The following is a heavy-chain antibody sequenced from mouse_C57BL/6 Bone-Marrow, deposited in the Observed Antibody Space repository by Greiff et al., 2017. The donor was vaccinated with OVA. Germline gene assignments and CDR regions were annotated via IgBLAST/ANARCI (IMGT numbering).Heavy chain of an antibody. V-gene: IGHV5-6*01. D-gene: IGHD1-1*01. CDR2: ISSGGSYT. Sequence: EVQVVESGGDLVKPGGSLKLSCAASGFTFSSYGMSWVRQTPDKRLEWVATISSGGSYTYYPDSVKGRFTISRDNAKNTLYLQMSSLKSEDTAMYYCARVATNAMDYWGQGTSVTVCS. J-gene: IGHJ4*01. CDR3: ARVATNAMDY. CDR1: GFTFSSYG.